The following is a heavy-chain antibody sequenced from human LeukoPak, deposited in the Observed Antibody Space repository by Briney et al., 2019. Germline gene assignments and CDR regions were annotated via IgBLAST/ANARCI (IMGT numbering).Heavy chain of an antibody. V-gene: IGHV3-11*01. CDR2: ISSSGSTI. CDR3: ASLRYCSGGSCPPSYYYYGMDV. J-gene: IGHJ6*02. CDR1: GFTFSDYY. D-gene: IGHD2-15*01. Sequence: PGGSLRLSCAASGFTFSDYYMSWIRQAPGKGLEWVSYISSSGSTIYYADSVKGRFTISRDNAKNSLYLQMNSLRAEDTAVYYCASLRYCSGGSCPPSYYYYGMDVWGQGTTVTVSS.